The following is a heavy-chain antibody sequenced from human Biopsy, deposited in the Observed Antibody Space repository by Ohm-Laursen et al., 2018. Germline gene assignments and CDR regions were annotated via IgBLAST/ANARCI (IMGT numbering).Heavy chain of an antibody. J-gene: IGHJ6*02. CDR1: GFPFSDYY. Sequence: SLRLSCSASGFPFSDYYTRWIRQTPGKGLEWVSYISSGGTTIYYADSVKGRFTISRDNAKNSLYLQMNSLRADDTAVYYCARDTRWSPYHMDVWGQGTTVTVSS. D-gene: IGHD4-23*01. V-gene: IGHV3-11*01. CDR2: ISSGGTTI. CDR3: ARDTRWSPYHMDV.